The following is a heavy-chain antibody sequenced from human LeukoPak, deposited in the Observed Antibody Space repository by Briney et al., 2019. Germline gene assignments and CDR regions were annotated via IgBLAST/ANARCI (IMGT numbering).Heavy chain of an antibody. CDR2: IRSDGSEK. D-gene: IGHD3-9*01. CDR3: ARDPSVDYDLLSHWFDP. CDR1: GFTFSSYG. J-gene: IGHJ5*02. Sequence: GGSLRLSCAASGFTFSSYGMHWVRQAPGKGLEWVAFIRSDGSEKYYADSVKGRFTISRDNSKNTLYLQMNSLRPEDTAVYYCARDPSVDYDLLSHWFDPWGQGTLVTVSS. V-gene: IGHV3-30*02.